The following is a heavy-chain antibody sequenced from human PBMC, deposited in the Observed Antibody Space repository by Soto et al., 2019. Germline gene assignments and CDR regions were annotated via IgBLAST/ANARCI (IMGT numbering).Heavy chain of an antibody. CDR2: LYSGGST. Sequence: EVQLVESGGGLVQPGGSLRLSCAASGFTVSSNYMSWVRQAPGKGLECVSVLYSGGSTYYADSVKGRFTISRDSSKNTLYLHMNRLRAEDTAVYYCAREPRNRIAGSTTSEDYWGQGTLVTVSS. V-gene: IGHV3-66*01. CDR1: GFTVSSNY. CDR3: AREPRNRIAGSTTSEDY. J-gene: IGHJ4*02. D-gene: IGHD1-7*01.